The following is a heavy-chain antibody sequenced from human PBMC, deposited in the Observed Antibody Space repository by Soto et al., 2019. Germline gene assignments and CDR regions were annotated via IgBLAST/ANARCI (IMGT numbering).Heavy chain of an antibody. CDR3: ARDLCSGGSCYVGY. Sequence: SQTLSLTCVISGDSVSSNSAAWNWIRQSPSRGLEWLGRTYYRSKWYNDYAVSVKSRITINPDTSKNQFSLQLNSETPEDTAVYYCARDLCSGGSCYVGYWGQGTLVTVSS. V-gene: IGHV6-1*01. D-gene: IGHD2-15*01. CDR2: TYYRSKWYN. CDR1: GDSVSSNSAA. J-gene: IGHJ4*02.